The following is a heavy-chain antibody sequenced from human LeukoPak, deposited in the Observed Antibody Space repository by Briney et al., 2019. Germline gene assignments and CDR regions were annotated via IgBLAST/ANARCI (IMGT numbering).Heavy chain of an antibody. Sequence: GASVKVSCKASGYTFTSYDINWVRQAAGQGLEWMGRINPNSGGTNNAQKFQGRVTMTRDTSISTAYMELSRLRSDDTAVYYCARHVYCRSTSCSYYYYYMDVWGKGTTVTVSS. J-gene: IGHJ6*03. CDR2: INPNSGGT. D-gene: IGHD2-2*01. CDR3: ARHVYCRSTSCSYYYYYMDV. V-gene: IGHV1-2*06. CDR1: GYTFTSYD.